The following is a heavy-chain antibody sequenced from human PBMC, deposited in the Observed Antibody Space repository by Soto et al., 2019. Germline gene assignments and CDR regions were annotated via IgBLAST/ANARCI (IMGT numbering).Heavy chain of an antibody. CDR3: AKDGIHYDFWSGYYSGYYFDY. J-gene: IGHJ4*02. CDR2: ISGSGGST. D-gene: IGHD3-3*01. Sequence: GGSLRLSCAASGFTFSSYAMSWVRQAPGKGLEWVSAISGSGGSTYYADSVKGRFTISRDNSKNTLYLQMNSLRAEDTAVYYCAKDGIHYDFWSGYYSGYYFDYWGQGTLVTVSS. CDR1: GFTFSSYA. V-gene: IGHV3-23*01.